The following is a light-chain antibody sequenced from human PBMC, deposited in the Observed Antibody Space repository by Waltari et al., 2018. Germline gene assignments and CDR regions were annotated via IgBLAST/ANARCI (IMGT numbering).Light chain of an antibody. Sequence: DFQITQSPSSLSASVGDRVTITCRASPYISTYLNWYQQKPGKGPRLLIYAASTLQSGVPARFSGSGSGTDFTFTISSLQLEDFAAYYCQQSYDTPRTFGQGTKVEVK. V-gene: IGKV1-39*01. CDR2: AAS. CDR1: PYISTY. CDR3: QQSYDTPRT. J-gene: IGKJ1*01.